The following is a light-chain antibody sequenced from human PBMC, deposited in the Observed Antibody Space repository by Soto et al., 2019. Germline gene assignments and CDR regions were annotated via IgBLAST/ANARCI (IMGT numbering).Light chain of an antibody. Sequence: DLPMTQSPSSLSASVGDRVTITCRAGQSISNFLNWYQQKPGKAPKLLIYAASSLQSGVPSRFSGSGSGTDFTLTISSLQPEDFATYYCQQSYSTPLCTFGQGTKLEIK. CDR3: QQSYSTPLCT. CDR1: QSISNF. CDR2: AAS. J-gene: IGKJ2*02. V-gene: IGKV1-39*01.